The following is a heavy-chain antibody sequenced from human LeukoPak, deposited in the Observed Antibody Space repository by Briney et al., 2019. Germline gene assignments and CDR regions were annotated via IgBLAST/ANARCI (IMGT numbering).Heavy chain of an antibody. Sequence: GASVKVSCKASGYTFTDYYIHWVRQAPGQGLEWMGWINPNSGGTNYAQKFQGRVTMTRDTSISTAYMELSRLRSDDTAVYYCARAEGATAWFDPWGQGTLVTVSS. V-gene: IGHV1-2*02. CDR3: ARAEGATAWFDP. D-gene: IGHD1-26*01. J-gene: IGHJ5*02. CDR1: GYTFTDYY. CDR2: INPNSGGT.